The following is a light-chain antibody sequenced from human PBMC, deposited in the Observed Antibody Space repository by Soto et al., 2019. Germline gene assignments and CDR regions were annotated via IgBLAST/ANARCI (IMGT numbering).Light chain of an antibody. V-gene: IGKV4-1*01. CDR1: QSVLYSSNNKNY. J-gene: IGKJ4*01. Sequence: DIVMTQSPDSLAVSLGERATINCKSSQSVLYSSNNKNYLVWYQQKPRQPPKLLIYWASSRESGVPDRFSGSGSGTDFTLTISSLQADDVAVYYCQQYYSLPLTFGGGTKVEI. CDR3: QQYYSLPLT. CDR2: WAS.